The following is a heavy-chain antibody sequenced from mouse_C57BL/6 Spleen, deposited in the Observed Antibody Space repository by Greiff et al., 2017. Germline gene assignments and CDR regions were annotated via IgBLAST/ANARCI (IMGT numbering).Heavy chain of an antibody. CDR1: GYSFTGYY. J-gene: IGHJ1*03. Sequence: VQLKQSGPELVKPGASVKISCKASGYSFTGYYMHWVKQSSEKSLEWIGEINPSTGGTSYNQKFKGKATLTVDKSSSTAYMQLKSLTSEDSAVYYCASRRIYSNYVGYFDVWGTGTTVTVSS. CDR3: ASRRIYSNYVGYFDV. CDR2: INPSTGGT. V-gene: IGHV1-43*01. D-gene: IGHD2-5*01.